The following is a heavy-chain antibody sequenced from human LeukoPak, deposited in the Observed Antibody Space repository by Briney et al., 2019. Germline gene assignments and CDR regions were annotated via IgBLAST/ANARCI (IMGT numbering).Heavy chain of an antibody. D-gene: IGHD1-26*01. CDR1: GASISTYY. J-gene: IGHJ4*02. V-gene: IGHV4-59*01. CDR2: IYYSGST. CDR3: ASIVGGYFDY. Sequence: PSETLSLTCTVSGASISTYYWSWVRQPPGKGLEWIGYIYYSGSTNYNPSLKSRVTISVDTSKNQFSLKLSSVTAADTAVYYCASIVGGYFDYWGQGTLVTVSS.